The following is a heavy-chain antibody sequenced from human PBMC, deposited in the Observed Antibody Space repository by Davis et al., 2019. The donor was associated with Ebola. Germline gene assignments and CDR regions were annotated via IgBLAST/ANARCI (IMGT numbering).Heavy chain of an antibody. CDR3: ARDLFTIFGAGWFDP. Sequence: ASVKVSCKASGYTFTGYYMHWVRQAPGQGLEWMGWINPNSGGTNYAQKFQGRVTMTRDTSISTAYMELSRLRSDDTAVYYCARDLFTIFGAGWFDPWGQGTLVTVSS. J-gene: IGHJ5*02. D-gene: IGHD3-3*01. CDR2: INPNSGGT. V-gene: IGHV1-2*02. CDR1: GYTFTGYY.